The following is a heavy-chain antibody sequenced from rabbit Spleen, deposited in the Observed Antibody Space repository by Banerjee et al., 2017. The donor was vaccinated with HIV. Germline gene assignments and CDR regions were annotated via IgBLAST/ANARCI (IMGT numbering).Heavy chain of an antibody. J-gene: IGHJ4*01. Sequence: QSLEESGGDLVKPGASLTLTCTASEFSLSSSDWIYWVRQAPGKGLEWIGYIDPVFGTTYYARWVNGRFTISSHNAQNTLFLQLNSLTAADTATYFCVRGASSSGYYSLWGPGTLVTVS. D-gene: IGHD1-1*01. V-gene: IGHV1S40*01. CDR2: IDPVFGTT. CDR3: VRGASSSGYYSL. CDR1: EFSLSSSDW.